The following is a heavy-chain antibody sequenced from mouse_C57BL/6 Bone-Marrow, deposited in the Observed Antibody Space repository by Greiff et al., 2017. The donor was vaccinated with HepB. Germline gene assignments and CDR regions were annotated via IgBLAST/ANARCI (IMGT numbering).Heavy chain of an antibody. D-gene: IGHD1-1*01. CDR2: IWRGGST. V-gene: IGHV2-5*01. J-gene: IGHJ2*01. CDR3: AKEGLYYGSSYNYFDY. Sequence: VQLQQSGPGLVQPSQRLSITCTVSGFSLTSYGVHWVRQSPGKGLEWLGVIWRGGSTDYNAAFMSRLSITKDNSKSQVFFKMNSLQADDTAIYYCAKEGLYYGSSYNYFDYWGQGTTLTVSS. CDR1: GFSLTSYG.